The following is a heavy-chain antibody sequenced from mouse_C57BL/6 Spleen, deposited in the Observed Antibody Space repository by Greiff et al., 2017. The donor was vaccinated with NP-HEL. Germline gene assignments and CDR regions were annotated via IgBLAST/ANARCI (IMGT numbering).Heavy chain of an antibody. CDR3: ARSKDGYYVYYAMDY. D-gene: IGHD2-3*01. CDR1: GYTFTSYW. Sequence: QVQLQQPGAELVKPGASVKLSCKASGYTFTSYWMHWVKQRPGQGLEWIGMIHPNSGSTNYNEKFKSKATLTVDKSSSTAYMQLSSQTSEDSAVYYCARSKDGYYVYYAMDYWGQGTSVTVSS. J-gene: IGHJ4*01. V-gene: IGHV1-64*01. CDR2: IHPNSGST.